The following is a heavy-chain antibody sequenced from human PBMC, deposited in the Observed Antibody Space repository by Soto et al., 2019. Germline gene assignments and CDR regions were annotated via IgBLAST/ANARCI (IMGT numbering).Heavy chain of an antibody. J-gene: IGHJ4*02. CDR1: GYTFTSYY. CDR3: ARSHYYGSGAYTPDDN. V-gene: IGHV1-46*03. D-gene: IGHD3-10*01. Sequence: QVQLVQSGAEVKKPGASVKVSCKASGYTFTSYYMHWVRQAPGQGLEWMGMINPSGGSASYTQKFQGRVTMTRDTSTNTFYMELSSLRSEDTAVYYCARSHYYGSGAYTPDDNWGQGTLVIVSS. CDR2: INPSGGSA.